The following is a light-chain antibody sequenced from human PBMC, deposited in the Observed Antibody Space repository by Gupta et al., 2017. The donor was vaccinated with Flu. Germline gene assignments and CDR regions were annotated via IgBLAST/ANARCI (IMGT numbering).Light chain of an antibody. J-gene: IGLJ3*02. CDR1: FSDVGAYNY. CDR2: DVT. Sequence: SVTISCTGTFSDVGAYNYVSWYQQHPGRAHKLIISDVTKRPSGVPERFSGSKSANTASLTISGLQPVDEADYYCCSYASTYSWVFGGGTKLTVL. V-gene: IGLV2-11*03. CDR3: CSYASTYSWV.